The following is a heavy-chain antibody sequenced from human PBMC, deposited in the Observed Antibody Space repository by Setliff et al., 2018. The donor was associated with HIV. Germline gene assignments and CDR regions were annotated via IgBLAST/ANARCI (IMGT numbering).Heavy chain of an antibody. CDR1: GYTFTAHH. J-gene: IGHJ4*02. D-gene: IGHD3-3*01. Sequence: ASVKVSCKSSGYTFTAHHIHWVRQAPGQGPEWMGWIIPKSGETSYAEKFRGRVTMTRDTSLSTAYMELSWLTSDDTAVYYCARVVDRDYDFWSAYEYWGQGTRGTVS. V-gene: IGHV1-2*02. CDR2: IIPKSGET. CDR3: ARVVDRDYDFWSAYEY.